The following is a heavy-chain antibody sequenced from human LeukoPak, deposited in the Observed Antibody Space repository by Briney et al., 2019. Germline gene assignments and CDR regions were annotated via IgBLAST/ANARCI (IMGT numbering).Heavy chain of an antibody. CDR1: GFTFSSYA. D-gene: IGHD3-10*01. V-gene: IGHV3-64*01. J-gene: IGHJ6*02. CDR3: ARSEYYYGSGSYYRPYYYYYYGMDV. Sequence: PGGSLRLSCAASGFTFSSYAMPWVRQAPGKGLEYVSAISSNGGSTYYANSVKGRFTISRDNSKNTLYLQMGSLRAEDMAVYYCARSEYYYGSGSYYRPYYYYYYGMDVWGQGTTVTVSS. CDR2: ISSNGGST.